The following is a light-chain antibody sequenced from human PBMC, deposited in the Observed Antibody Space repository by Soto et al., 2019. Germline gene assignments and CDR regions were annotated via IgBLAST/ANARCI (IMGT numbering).Light chain of an antibody. Sequence: QSALTQPPSASGSPGQSVTISCTGTSSDVGAYNYVSWYQQYPGKAPKLMIYEVDKRPSGVPDRFSGSKSGSTASLTVSGLQAEDEADYYCSSFAGTNILYVCGTGTKLTVL. CDR2: EVD. CDR1: SSDVGAYNY. V-gene: IGLV2-8*01. CDR3: SSFAGTNILYV. J-gene: IGLJ1*01.